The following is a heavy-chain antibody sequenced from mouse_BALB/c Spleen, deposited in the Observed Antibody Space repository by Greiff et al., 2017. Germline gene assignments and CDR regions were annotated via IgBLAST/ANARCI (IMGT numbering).Heavy chain of an antibody. J-gene: IGHJ2*01. D-gene: IGHD1-1*01. CDR2: IDPANGNT. CDR1: GFNIKDTY. V-gene: IGHV14-3*02. CDR3: AFTTVVGGY. Sequence: VQLKQSGAELVKPGASVKLSCTASGFNIKDTYMHWVKQRPEQGLEWIGRIDPANGNTKYDPKFQGKATITADTSSNTAYLQLSSLTSEDTAVYYFAFTTVVGGYWGQGTTLTVSS.